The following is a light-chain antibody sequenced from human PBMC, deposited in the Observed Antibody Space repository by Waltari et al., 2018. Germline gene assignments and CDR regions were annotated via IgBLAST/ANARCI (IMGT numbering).Light chain of an antibody. CDR2: GVN. J-gene: IGLJ3*02. V-gene: IGLV2-14*01. CDR3: CSFTSSSTWV. CDR1: TSDLGGYNY. Sequence: QSALTQPASVSGSPGQSITISCTGTTSDLGGYNYVSWYQQHPGKAPNPLIYGVNSRPSGVSNRFSGSKSGNTASLIISGLQAEDEADYYCCSFTSSSTWVFGGGTKLTVL.